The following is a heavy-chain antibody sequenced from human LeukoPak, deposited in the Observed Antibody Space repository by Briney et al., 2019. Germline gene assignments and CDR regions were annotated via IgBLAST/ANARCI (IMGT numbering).Heavy chain of an antibody. V-gene: IGHV1-18*01. J-gene: IGHJ4*02. CDR1: GYTFTSYG. CDR3: ARSGSGSYEGYFDY. Sequence: ASVKVSCKASGYTFTSYGISWVRQAPGQGLEWMGWISAYNGNTNYAQKLQGIVTMTTDTSTSTAYMELRSLRSDDTAVYYCARSGSGSYEGYFDYWGQGTLVTVSS. D-gene: IGHD1-26*01. CDR2: ISAYNGNT.